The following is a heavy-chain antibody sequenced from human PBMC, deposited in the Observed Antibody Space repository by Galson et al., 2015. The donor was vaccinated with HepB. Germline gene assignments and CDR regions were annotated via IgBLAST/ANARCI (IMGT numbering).Heavy chain of an antibody. CDR2: IDPSDSYT. CDR1: GYSFTSYW. J-gene: IGHJ6*02. Sequence: QSGAEVKKPGESLKISCKGSGYSFTSYWISWVRQMPGKGLEWMGRIDPSDSYTNYSPSFQGHVTISADKSISTAYLQWSSLKASDTAMYYCARRERYYYGSGSYMGPVDTMDVWGQGTTVTVSS. CDR3: ARRERYYYGSGSYMGPVDTMDV. D-gene: IGHD3-10*01. V-gene: IGHV5-10-1*01.